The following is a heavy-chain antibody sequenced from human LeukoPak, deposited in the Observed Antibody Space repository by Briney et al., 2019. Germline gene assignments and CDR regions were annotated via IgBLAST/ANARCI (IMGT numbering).Heavy chain of an antibody. Sequence: GASVKVSCKASGYTFTSYYMHWVRQAPGQGLEWMGIINPSGGSTSYAQKFQGRVTMTRDTSTSTVYMELSSLRSEDTAVYYCARVDTAMEGYYYYGMDVWGQGTTVTVSS. CDR1: GYTFTSYY. D-gene: IGHD5-18*01. J-gene: IGHJ6*02. V-gene: IGHV1-46*01. CDR3: ARVDTAMEGYYYYGMDV. CDR2: INPSGGST.